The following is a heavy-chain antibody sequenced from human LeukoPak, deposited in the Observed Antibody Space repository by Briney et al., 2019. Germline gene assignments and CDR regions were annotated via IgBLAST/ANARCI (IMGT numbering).Heavy chain of an antibody. D-gene: IGHD2-21*02. J-gene: IGHJ4*02. CDR1: GFTFSSYW. CDR2: INSDGSST. V-gene: IGHV3-74*01. CDR3: ARVGGYCGGDCYHRFDY. Sequence: PGGSLRLSCAASGFTFSSYWMHWVRQAPGKGLVWVSRINSDGSSTSYADSVKGRFTISRDNAKNTLYLQMNSLRAEDTALYYCARVGGYCGGDCYHRFDYWGQGTLVTVSP.